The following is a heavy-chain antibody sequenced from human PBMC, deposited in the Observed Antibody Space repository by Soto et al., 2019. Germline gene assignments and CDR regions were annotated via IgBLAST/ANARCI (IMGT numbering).Heavy chain of an antibody. Sequence: GGSLRLSCAASGFTFSSYSMNWVRQAPGKGLEWVSSISSSSSYIYYADSVKGRFTISRDNAKNSLYLQMNSLRAEDTAVYYCARECRLGGYDWDYFDYWGQGTLVTVSS. CDR3: ARECRLGGYDWDYFDY. CDR1: GFTFSSYS. J-gene: IGHJ4*02. D-gene: IGHD5-12*01. V-gene: IGHV3-21*01. CDR2: ISSSSSYI.